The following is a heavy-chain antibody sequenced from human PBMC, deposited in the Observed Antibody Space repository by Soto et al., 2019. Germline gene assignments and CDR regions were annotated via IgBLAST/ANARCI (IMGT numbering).Heavy chain of an antibody. CDR3: TTLSITIFGVVLMDV. V-gene: IGHV5-10-1*01. D-gene: IGHD3-3*01. Sequence: GESLKISCNGSGYSFTSYWISWVRQMPGKGLEWMGRIDPSDSYTNYSPSFQGHVTISADKSISTAYLQWSSLKTEDTAVYYCTTLSITIFGVVLMDVWGQGTTVTVS. CDR1: GYSFTSYW. J-gene: IGHJ6*02. CDR2: IDPSDSYT.